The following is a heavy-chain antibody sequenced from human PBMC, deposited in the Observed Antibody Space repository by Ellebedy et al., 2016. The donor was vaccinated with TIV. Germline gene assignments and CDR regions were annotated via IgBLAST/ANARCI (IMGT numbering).Heavy chain of an antibody. CDR3: ARDRHCVGGRCYSV. CDR2: IYSGGDR. CDR1: GFTVNNNY. V-gene: IGHV3-53*01. J-gene: IGHJ4*02. D-gene: IGHD2-15*01. Sequence: GESLKISCAASGFTVNNNYMRWFRQAPGKGLEWVSLIYSGGDRYYADSVKGRFTISRDNSNNTVYLQMNSLRGEDTAVYYCARDRHCVGGRCYSVWGQGTLVTVSS.